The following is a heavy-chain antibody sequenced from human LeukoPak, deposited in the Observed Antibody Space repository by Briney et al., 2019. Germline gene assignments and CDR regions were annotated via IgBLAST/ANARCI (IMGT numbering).Heavy chain of an antibody. CDR1: GFTFDDYA. Sequence: GGSLRLSCAASGFTFDDYAMQWVRQAPGKGLEWVSGISSNGGSVGYADSVKGRFFISRDNAKNSLYLQMNSLRDEDTALYRCIKGYSSSWADAFEIWGQGTMVTVSS. CDR3: IKGYSSSWADAFEI. V-gene: IGHV3-9*01. CDR2: ISSNGGSV. J-gene: IGHJ3*02. D-gene: IGHD6-19*01.